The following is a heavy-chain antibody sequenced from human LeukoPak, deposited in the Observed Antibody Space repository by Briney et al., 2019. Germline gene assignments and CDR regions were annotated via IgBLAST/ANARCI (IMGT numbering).Heavy chain of an antibody. CDR1: RFTFSNFA. D-gene: IGHD2-2*01. Sequence: GGSLRLSCAASRFTFSNFAMSWVRQPPGKGLEWISGISSRGGSTDYADSVKGRFNISRDNSKDALFLQMNSLRAEDTAVYYCAKSGPYCISPSCNYFDYWGQGALVTVSS. V-gene: IGHV3-23*01. CDR3: AKSGPYCISPSCNYFDY. J-gene: IGHJ4*02. CDR2: ISSRGGST.